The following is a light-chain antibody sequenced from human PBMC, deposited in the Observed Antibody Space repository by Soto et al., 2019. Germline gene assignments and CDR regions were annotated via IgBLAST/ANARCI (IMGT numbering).Light chain of an antibody. J-gene: IGKJ1*01. CDR1: QTISSW. V-gene: IGKV1-5*03. CDR3: QQYDSYPWT. Sequence: DIQMTQSPSTLSGSVVDRVTITCRASQTISSWLAWYQQKPGKAPKLLIYKASSLESGVPSRFSGSGSGTEFTLTISSLEPDDFATYYCQQYDSYPWTFGQGTKVDIK. CDR2: KAS.